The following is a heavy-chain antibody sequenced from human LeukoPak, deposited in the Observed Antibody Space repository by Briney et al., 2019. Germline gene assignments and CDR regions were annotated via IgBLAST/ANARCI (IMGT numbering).Heavy chain of an antibody. CDR3: ARSYGDYGYYYYYMDY. J-gene: IGHJ6*03. V-gene: IGHV1-2*06. CDR2: INPNSGGT. Sequence: ASVKVSCKASGYTFTDYYMHWVRQAPGQGLEWMGRINPNSGGTNSAQKFQGRVTMTRDTSISTAYMELRSLRSDDTAVYYCARSYGDYGYYYYYMDYWGKGTTVTVSS. D-gene: IGHD4-17*01. CDR1: GYTFTDYY.